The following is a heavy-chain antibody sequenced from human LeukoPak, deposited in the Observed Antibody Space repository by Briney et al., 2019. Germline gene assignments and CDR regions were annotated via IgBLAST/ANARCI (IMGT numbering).Heavy chain of an antibody. Sequence: GGSLRLSCSASGFSFSSYTMNWVRQAPGKGLEWVSSVSSTTSDIYYADSVKGRFTISRDNAKNSLYLQMNSLRAEDTAVYYCAKEVVATIEGGPFDYWGQGTLVTVSS. D-gene: IGHD5-12*01. CDR2: VSSTTSDI. CDR3: AKEVVATIEGGPFDY. CDR1: GFSFSSYT. V-gene: IGHV3-21*04. J-gene: IGHJ4*02.